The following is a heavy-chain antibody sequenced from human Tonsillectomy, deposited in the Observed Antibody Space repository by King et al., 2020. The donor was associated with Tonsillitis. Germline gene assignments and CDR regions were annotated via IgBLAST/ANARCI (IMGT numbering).Heavy chain of an antibody. V-gene: IGHV3-48*04. CDR1: GFTFSSYS. J-gene: IGHJ3*02. CDR3: ARDFMTTVTTMWIDAFDI. D-gene: IGHD4-17*01. Sequence: VQLVGSGGGLVQPGGSLRLSCAASGFTFSSYSMNWVRQAPGKGLEWVSYISSSSSTIYYADSVKGRFTISRDNAKNSLYLQMNSLRAEDTAVYYCARDFMTTVTTMWIDAFDIWGQGTMVTVSS. CDR2: ISSSSSTI.